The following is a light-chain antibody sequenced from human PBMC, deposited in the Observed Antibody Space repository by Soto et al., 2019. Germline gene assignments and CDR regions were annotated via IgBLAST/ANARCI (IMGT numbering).Light chain of an antibody. J-gene: IGKJ3*01. CDR3: QKYDSAPFT. V-gene: IGKV1-27*01. Sequence: DIQMTQSPSSLSASVGDRVTIACRASQGISNYLAWYQQKPGKAPKLLIHAASTLQSGVPSRFSGSGSGTDFTLTITSLQPEDVATYFCQKYDSAPFTFDPGTILHIK. CDR1: QGISNY. CDR2: AAS.